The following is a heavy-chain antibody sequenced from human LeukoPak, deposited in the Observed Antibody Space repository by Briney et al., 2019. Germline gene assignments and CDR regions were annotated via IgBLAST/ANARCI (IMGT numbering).Heavy chain of an antibody. D-gene: IGHD2/OR15-2a*01. CDR1: GFTYSRFW. V-gene: IGHV3-7*01. CDR3: ARVSIGNAFDI. Sequence: PGGSLRLPCAVSGFTYSRFWMTWVRQAPGKGLEWVANIKQDGREKNYVDSVKGRFTISRDNAKNSLYLQMNSLRAEDTAVYYCARVSIGNAFDIWGQGTMVTVSS. J-gene: IGHJ3*02. CDR2: IKQDGREK.